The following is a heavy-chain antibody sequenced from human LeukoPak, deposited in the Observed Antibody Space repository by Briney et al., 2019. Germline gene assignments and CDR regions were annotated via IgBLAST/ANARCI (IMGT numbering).Heavy chain of an antibody. Sequence: SETLSLTCTVSGGSLSSYYWNWIRQPPGKGLEWIGSTYYRGTTYYNPSLKSRVTISVDTSKNQFSLQLSSVTAADTAVYYCARDWNRYAYWGQGTLVTVSS. J-gene: IGHJ4*02. CDR2: TYYRGTT. V-gene: IGHV4-59*12. CDR1: GGSLSSYY. D-gene: IGHD1-1*01. CDR3: ARDWNRYAY.